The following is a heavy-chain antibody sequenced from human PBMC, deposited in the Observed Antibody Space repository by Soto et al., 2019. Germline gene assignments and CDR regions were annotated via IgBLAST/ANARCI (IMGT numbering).Heavy chain of an antibody. J-gene: IGHJ3*01. D-gene: IGHD6-19*01. CDR2: ISGSGGHT. Sequence: EVQLLESGGGLVQPGGSLRLSCAASGFSFSSFALTWVRQAPGKGLEWVSAISGSGGHTYYADSVTGRFTISRDNFNTTLYLQMTSLRAEDTALYYCAKNNGWAAKSDAFDLWGQGTMVTVSS. CDR3: AKNNGWAAKSDAFDL. CDR1: GFSFSSFA. V-gene: IGHV3-23*01.